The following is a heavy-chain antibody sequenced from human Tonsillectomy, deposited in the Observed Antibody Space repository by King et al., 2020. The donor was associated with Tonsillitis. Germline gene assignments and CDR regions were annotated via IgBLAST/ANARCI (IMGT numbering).Heavy chain of an antibody. D-gene: IGHD3-22*01. CDR1: GFTFGDYA. CDR2: IRSKAYGGTT. J-gene: IGHJ4*02. V-gene: IGHV3-49*04. Sequence: VQLVESGGGLVQPGRSLRLSCTASGFTFGDYAMSWVRQAPGKGLEWVGFIRSKAYGGTTEYAASVKGRLYISRDDSKSIAYLQMNSLKTEDTAVYYCTRGAGYYDSSGYYEVGFDYWGQGTLVTVSS. CDR3: TRGAGYYDSSGYYEVGFDY.